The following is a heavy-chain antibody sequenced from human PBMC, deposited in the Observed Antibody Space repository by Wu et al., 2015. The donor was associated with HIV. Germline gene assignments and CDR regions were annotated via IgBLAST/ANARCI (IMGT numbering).Heavy chain of an antibody. CDR1: GGTFSSYA. Sequence: VQLVQSGTEVKKPGSSVKVSCKASGGTFSSYAISWVRQAPGQGLEWMGRIIPIFGTANYAQKFQGRVTITADESTSTAYMELSSLRSEDTAVYYCARVDTTMGRWEGWFDPWGQGTLVTVSS. CDR3: ARVDTTMGRWEGWFDP. V-gene: IGHV1-69*13. D-gene: IGHD5-18*01. J-gene: IGHJ5*02. CDR2: IIPIFGTA.